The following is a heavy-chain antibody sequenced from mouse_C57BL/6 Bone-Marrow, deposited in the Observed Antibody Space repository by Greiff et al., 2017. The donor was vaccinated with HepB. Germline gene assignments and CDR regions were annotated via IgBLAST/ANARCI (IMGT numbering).Heavy chain of an antibody. V-gene: IGHV14-1*01. D-gene: IGHD1-1*01. Sequence: DVQLQESGAELVRPGASVKLSCTASGFNIKDYYMHWVKQRPEQGLEWIGRIDPEDGDTEYAPKFQGKATMTADTSSNTAYLQLSSLTSEDTAVYYCTTYYYGSSYDYYAMDYWGQGTSVTVSS. J-gene: IGHJ4*01. CDR3: TTYYYGSSYDYYAMDY. CDR2: IDPEDGDT. CDR1: GFNIKDYY.